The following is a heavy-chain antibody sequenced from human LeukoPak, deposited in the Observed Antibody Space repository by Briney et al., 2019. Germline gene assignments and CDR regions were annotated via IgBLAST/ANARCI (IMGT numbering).Heavy chain of an antibody. Sequence: ESLKISCKGSGYSFTSYWIGWARQMPGKGLEWMGIIHPGDSDTRYSPSFQGQATISADKSISTAYLQWSSLKASDTAIYYCARAGTYYYYHMDVWGKGTTVTVFS. CDR3: ARAGTYYYYHMDV. CDR1: GYSFTSYW. D-gene: IGHD6-19*01. CDR2: IHPGDSDT. J-gene: IGHJ6*03. V-gene: IGHV5-51*01.